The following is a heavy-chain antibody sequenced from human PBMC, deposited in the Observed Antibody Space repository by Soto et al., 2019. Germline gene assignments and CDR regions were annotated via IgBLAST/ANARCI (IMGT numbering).Heavy chain of an antibody. CDR1: GFTFSSYW. CDR3: ARAGITIFGVVNHYYGMDV. V-gene: IGHV3-7*05. Sequence: GGSLRLSCAASGFTFSSYWMSWVRQAPGKGLEWVANIKQDGSEKYYVDSVKGRFTISRDNAKNSLYLQMNSLRAEDTAVYYCARAGITIFGVVNHYYGMDVWGQGTKVTVSS. D-gene: IGHD3-3*01. J-gene: IGHJ6*02. CDR2: IKQDGSEK.